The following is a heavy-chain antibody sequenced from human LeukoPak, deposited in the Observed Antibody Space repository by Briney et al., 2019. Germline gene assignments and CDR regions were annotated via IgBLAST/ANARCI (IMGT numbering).Heavy chain of an antibody. J-gene: IGHJ3*02. CDR2: INPNSGGT. D-gene: IGHD3-16*01. CDR3: ARGGLYYVWDAFDI. Sequence: ASVKVSCKASGYTFTGYYMHWVRQAPGQGLEWMGWINPNSGGTTYAQKFQGRVTMTRDTSISTAYMELSRLRSDDTAVYYCARGGLYYVWDAFDIWGQGTMVTVSS. CDR1: GYTFTGYY. V-gene: IGHV1-2*02.